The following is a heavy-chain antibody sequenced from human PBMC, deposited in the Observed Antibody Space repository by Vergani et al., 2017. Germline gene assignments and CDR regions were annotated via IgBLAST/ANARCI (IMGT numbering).Heavy chain of an antibody. CDR3: ARDSSGWGYYYYYYGMDV. Sequence: QVQLVESGGGVVQPGRSLRLSCAASGFTFSSYGMHWVRQAPGKGLEWVAVIWYDGSNKYYADSVKGRFTISRDNSKNTLYLQMNSLRAEDTDVYYCARDSSGWGYYYYYYGMDVWGQGTTVTVSS. V-gene: IGHV3-33*01. CDR2: IWYDGSNK. J-gene: IGHJ6*02. D-gene: IGHD6-19*01. CDR1: GFTFSSYG.